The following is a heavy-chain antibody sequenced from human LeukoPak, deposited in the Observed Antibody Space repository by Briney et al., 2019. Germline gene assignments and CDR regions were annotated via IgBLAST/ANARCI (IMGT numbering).Heavy chain of an antibody. V-gene: IGHV4-61*02. CDR2: IYTSGST. D-gene: IGHD4-17*01. CDR1: GNSISSGDYY. Sequence: PSETLSLTCTVSGNSISSGDYYWSWIRQPAGKGLEWIGRIYTSGSTNYNPSLKSRVTISGDTSKNQFSLRLSSVTAADTAVYYCARASHDYGDYSHFDYWGQGTLVTVSS. CDR3: ARASHDYGDYSHFDY. J-gene: IGHJ4*02.